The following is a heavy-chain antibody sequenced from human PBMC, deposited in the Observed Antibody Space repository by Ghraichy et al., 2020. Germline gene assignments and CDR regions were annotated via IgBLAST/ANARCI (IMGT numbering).Heavy chain of an antibody. Sequence: ASVKVSCKVSGYTLTELSMHWVRQAPGKGLEWMGGFDPEDGETIYAQKFQGRVTMTEDTSTDTAYMELSSLRSEDTAVYYCATFPGSNPRFDYWGQGTLVTVSS. D-gene: IGHD3-10*01. V-gene: IGHV1-24*01. J-gene: IGHJ4*02. CDR1: GYTLTELS. CDR3: ATFPGSNPRFDY. CDR2: FDPEDGET.